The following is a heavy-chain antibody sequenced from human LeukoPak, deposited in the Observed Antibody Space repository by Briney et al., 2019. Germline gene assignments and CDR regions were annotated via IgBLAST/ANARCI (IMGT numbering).Heavy chain of an antibody. CDR3: AKDRLRYFDWLSRFDY. V-gene: IGHV3-23*01. CDR1: GFTFRSYA. D-gene: IGHD3-9*01. CDR2: ISGSGGST. Sequence: GGSLRLSCAASGFTFRSYAMSWVRQAPGKGLEWVSGISGSGGSTYYADSVKGRFTISRDNSKNTLYLQMNSLRAEDTAVYYCAKDRLRYFDWLSRFDYWGQGTLVTVSS. J-gene: IGHJ4*02.